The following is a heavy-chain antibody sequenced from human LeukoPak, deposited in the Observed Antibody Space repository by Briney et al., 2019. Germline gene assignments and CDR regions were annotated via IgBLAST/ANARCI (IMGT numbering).Heavy chain of an antibody. V-gene: IGHV4-31*03. Sequence: SQTLSLTCTVSGGSIGSGGYYWSWIRQHPGKGLEWIGYIYYSGSTYYNPSLKSRVTISVDTSKNQFSLKLSSVTAADTAVYYCASSSGDYNWYFDLWGRGTLVTVSS. J-gene: IGHJ2*01. CDR2: IYYSGST. D-gene: IGHD4-17*01. CDR3: ASSSGDYNWYFDL. CDR1: GGSIGSGGYY.